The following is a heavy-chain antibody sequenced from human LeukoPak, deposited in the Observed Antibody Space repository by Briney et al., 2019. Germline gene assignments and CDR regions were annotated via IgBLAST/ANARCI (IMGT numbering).Heavy chain of an antibody. V-gene: IGHV3-30*04. D-gene: IGHD3-10*02. CDR3: AELGITMIGGV. CDR2: ISYDGSNK. Sequence: GGSLRLSCAASGFTFSSYAMHWVRQAPGKGLEWVAVISYDGSNKYYADSVKGRFTISRDNSKSTLYLQMNSLRAEDTAVYYCAELGITMIGGVWGKGTTVTISS. J-gene: IGHJ6*04. CDR1: GFTFSSYA.